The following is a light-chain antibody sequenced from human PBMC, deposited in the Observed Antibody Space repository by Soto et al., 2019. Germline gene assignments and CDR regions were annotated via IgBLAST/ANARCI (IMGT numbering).Light chain of an antibody. CDR2: DVS. J-gene: IGLJ2*01. V-gene: IGLV2-14*01. CDR1: SSDVGGYNY. Sequence: QSALTQPASVSGSPGQSITISCTGTSSDVGGYNYVSWYQQHPGKAPKLMIYDVSNRPSGVSNRFSGSKSGNTASLTISGLQAEDEAEYYCSSYTSSSTLVVFGAGTKVTV. CDR3: SSYTSSSTLVV.